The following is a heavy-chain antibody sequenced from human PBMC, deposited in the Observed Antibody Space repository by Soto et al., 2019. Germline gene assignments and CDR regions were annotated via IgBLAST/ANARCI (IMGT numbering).Heavy chain of an antibody. V-gene: IGHV3-74*01. CDR1: GFTFSSFW. D-gene: IGHD5-18*01. CDR3: STAPKYNYATFDY. Sequence: EVQLVESGGGLVQPGGSLRLSCAASGFTFSSFWLHWVRQAPGKGLVWVSHINGDGSSTTYADSVKGRFTISRDNAKNTLYLQMNSLRAEDTAVYYCSTAPKYNYATFDYWGQGTLVTVSS. CDR2: INGDGSST. J-gene: IGHJ4*02.